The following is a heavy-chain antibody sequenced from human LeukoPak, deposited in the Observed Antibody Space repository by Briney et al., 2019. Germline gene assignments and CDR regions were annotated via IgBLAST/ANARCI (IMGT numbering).Heavy chain of an antibody. D-gene: IGHD3-22*01. CDR2: ISYDGSNK. Sequence: PGGSLRLSCAASGFTFSSYAMHWVRQAPGKGLEWVAVISYDGSNKYYADSVKGRFTISRDNSKNTLYLQMNSLRAEDTAVYYCARDSGPLHYYDSSGYTFDYWGQGTLVTVSS. V-gene: IGHV3-30-3*01. J-gene: IGHJ4*02. CDR1: GFTFSSYA. CDR3: ARDSGPLHYYDSSGYTFDY.